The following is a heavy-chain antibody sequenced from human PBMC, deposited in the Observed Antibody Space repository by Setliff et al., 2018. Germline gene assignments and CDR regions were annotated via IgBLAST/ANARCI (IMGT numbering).Heavy chain of an antibody. Sequence: ASVKVSCKASGGTFSNYGVSWVRQAPGQGLEWMGGTIPIFGTTDYSQKFQGRVTIITDESTNTAFMQLSSLRSEDTAVYYCVREGVDTRSSTDYRYYMDVWGKGTTVTGS. CDR1: GGTFSNYG. J-gene: IGHJ6*03. D-gene: IGHD5-18*01. CDR3: VREGVDTRSSTDYRYYMDV. V-gene: IGHV1-69*05. CDR2: TIPIFGTT.